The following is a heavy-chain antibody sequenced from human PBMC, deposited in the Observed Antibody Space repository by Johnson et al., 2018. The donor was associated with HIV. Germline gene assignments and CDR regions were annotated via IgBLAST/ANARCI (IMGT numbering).Heavy chain of an antibody. V-gene: IGHV3-13*01. CDR3: ARAPSVGADDAFDI. D-gene: IGHD1-26*01. CDR2: ICTAGDT. Sequence: VQLVESGGGVVQPGRSLRLSCAASGFTFSSYDMHWVRQATGKGLEWVSAICTAGDTYYADSVKGRFTISRENSKNTLYLQMNNLRPEDTALYYCARAPSVGADDAFDIWGQGTMVTVSS. CDR1: GFTFSSYD. J-gene: IGHJ3*02.